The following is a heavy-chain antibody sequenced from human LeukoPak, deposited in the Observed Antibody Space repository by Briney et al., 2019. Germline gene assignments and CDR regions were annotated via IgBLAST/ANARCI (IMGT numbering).Heavy chain of an antibody. CDR1: SGSISSYAYF. CDR3: ARGPRSSSDWPTLDY. J-gene: IGHJ4*02. D-gene: IGHD3-9*01. CDR2: IYYSGST. Sequence: SETLSLTCTVSSGSISSYAYFWGWIRQPPGKGLEWIGTIYYSGSTYYNPSLESRVTISVDTSKNQLSLRLSSVTAADTAVYYCARGPRSSSDWPTLDYWGQGTLVTVSS. V-gene: IGHV4-39*07.